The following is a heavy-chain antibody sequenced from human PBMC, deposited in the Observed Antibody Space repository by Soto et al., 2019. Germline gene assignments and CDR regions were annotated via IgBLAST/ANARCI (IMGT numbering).Heavy chain of an antibody. D-gene: IGHD4-17*01. CDR3: AKDLAVTTAYYYYGMDV. CDR1: GFTFEDYA. V-gene: IGHV3-9*01. J-gene: IGHJ6*02. Sequence: EVQLVESGGGLVQPGRSLRLSCAASGFTFEDYAMHWVRQAPGKGLEWVSGISWNSGSIGYADSVKGRFTISRDNAKNSLYLQMNSLRADDTALYYCAKDLAVTTAYYYYGMDVWGQGTTVTVSS. CDR2: ISWNSGSI.